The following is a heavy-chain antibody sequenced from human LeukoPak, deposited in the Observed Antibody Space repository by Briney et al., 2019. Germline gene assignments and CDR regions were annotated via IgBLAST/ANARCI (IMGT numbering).Heavy chain of an antibody. Sequence: SETLSLTCTVSGGSIRSSSHYWGWIRQPPGKGLEWIGSIYYSGSTYYNPSLKSRVTISVDTSKNQFSLKLSSVTAADTAVYYCARVGYGDYANYWGQGTLVTVSS. CDR1: GGSIRSSSHY. V-gene: IGHV4-39*07. D-gene: IGHD4-17*01. CDR3: ARVGYGDYANY. J-gene: IGHJ4*02. CDR2: IYYSGST.